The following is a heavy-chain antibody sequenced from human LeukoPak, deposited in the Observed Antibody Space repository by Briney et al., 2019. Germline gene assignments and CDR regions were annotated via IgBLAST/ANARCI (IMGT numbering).Heavy chain of an antibody. J-gene: IGHJ5*02. V-gene: IGHV4-30-4*08. CDR2: IYYSGST. CDR1: GGSISSGGYY. Sequence: KSSETLSLTCTVSGGSISSGGYYWSWIRQPPGKGLEWIGYIYYSGSTYYNPSLKSRVTISVDTSKNQFSLKLSSVTAADTAVYYCARDMVGLINWFDPWGQGTLVTVSS. D-gene: IGHD2-15*01. CDR3: ARDMVGLINWFDP.